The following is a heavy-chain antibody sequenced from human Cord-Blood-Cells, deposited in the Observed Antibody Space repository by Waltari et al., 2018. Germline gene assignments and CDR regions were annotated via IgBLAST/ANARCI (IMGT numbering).Heavy chain of an antibody. V-gene: IGHV1-2*04. CDR1: GYTFTGYY. CDR3: ARDVGGGTVDY. Sequence: QVQLVQSGAEVKKPGASVKVSCKASGYTFTGYYMHWVRQAPGQGLEWMGWINPIRGVTDYAQKFQGWVSMTRHTSSSAAYMELRRLRSDDTAGYYGARDVGGGTVDYWGQGAMVSVSS. J-gene: IGHJ4*02. D-gene: IGHD3-16*01. CDR2: INPIRGVT.